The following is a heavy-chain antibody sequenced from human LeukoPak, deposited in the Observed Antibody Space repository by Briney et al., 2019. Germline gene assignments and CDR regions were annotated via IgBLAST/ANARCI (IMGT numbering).Heavy chain of an antibody. CDR3: ARGSQAPFYYIDY. CDR1: GGSFSGYY. V-gene: IGHV4-34*01. J-gene: IGHJ4*02. Sequence: SETLSLTCAVYGGSFSGYYWSWIRQPPGKGLEWIGEINHSGSTNYNPSLKSRVTISVDTSKNQFSLKLSSVTAADTAVYYCARGSQAPFYYIDYWGQGTLVTVSS. CDR2: INHSGST.